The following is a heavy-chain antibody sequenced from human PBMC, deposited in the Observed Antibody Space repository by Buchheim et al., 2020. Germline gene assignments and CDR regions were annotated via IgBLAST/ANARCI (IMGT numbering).Heavy chain of an antibody. J-gene: IGHJ5*02. Sequence: EVQLVQSGAEVKKPGESLRIACKGSGYSFTNYWISWVRQMPGKGLEWMGRIDPGDSYTNYSPSFQGHVTISVDKSISTVYLQWSSLKASDTAIYYCARPKGYCSRTSCLNWFDPWGQGTL. D-gene: IGHD2-2*01. CDR3: ARPKGYCSRTSCLNWFDP. V-gene: IGHV5-10-1*03. CDR1: GYSFTNYW. CDR2: IDPGDSYT.